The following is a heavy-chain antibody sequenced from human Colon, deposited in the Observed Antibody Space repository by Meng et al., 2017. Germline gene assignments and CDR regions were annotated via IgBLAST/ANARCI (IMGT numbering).Heavy chain of an antibody. CDR2: ILPGDSAT. Sequence: GESLKISCKISGYSFTTYWIAWVRQGPGKGLEWMGMILPGDSATRFSPSVQGQATLSVDKSISTAYLQWGSLKASDTGIYYCARLSYYYDTSGYYNAWFDPWGQGTQVTVSS. J-gene: IGHJ5*01. CDR1: GYSFTTYW. CDR3: ARLSYYYDTSGYYNAWFDP. V-gene: IGHV5-51*01. D-gene: IGHD3-22*01.